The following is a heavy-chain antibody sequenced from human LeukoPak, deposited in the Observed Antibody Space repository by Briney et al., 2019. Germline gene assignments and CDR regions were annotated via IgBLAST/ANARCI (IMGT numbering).Heavy chain of an antibody. J-gene: IGHJ5*02. Sequence: GRSLRLSCAASGFTFSDYGMLWVRQAPGKGLEWMAVISYDARNKDYADSVKGRFTISRDKSKNTLYLQMNSLRAEDTAVYYCARRWASNITVFGVVIRRPTYNWFDPWGQGTLVTVSS. D-gene: IGHD3-3*01. V-gene: IGHV3-30*03. CDR3: ARRWASNITVFGVVIRRPTYNWFDP. CDR2: ISYDARNK. CDR1: GFTFSDYG.